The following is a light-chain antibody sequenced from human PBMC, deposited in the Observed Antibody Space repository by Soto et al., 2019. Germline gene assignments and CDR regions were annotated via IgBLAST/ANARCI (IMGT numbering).Light chain of an antibody. CDR3: QQRSYWPLT. CDR1: QSVSTH. Sequence: EIVLTQSPATLSLSPGERATLSCRASQSVSTHLAWFQQKPGQAPRLLIYGTSNRATGITARFSGSVSGTDFTLTISSLEPEDFAVYYCQQRSYWPLTFGGGTKVEIK. CDR2: GTS. J-gene: IGKJ4*01. V-gene: IGKV3-11*01.